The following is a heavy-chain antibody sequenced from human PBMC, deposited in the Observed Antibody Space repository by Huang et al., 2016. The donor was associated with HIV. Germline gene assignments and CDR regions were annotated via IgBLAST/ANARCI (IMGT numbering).Heavy chain of an antibody. CDR2: LYPRESET. Sequence: EVLLVQSGAELKEPGESLKISCKASGYGFSSYWIGWVRQKPGKGLEWMGNLYPRESETKYRPSFDGQVTISADKSTRTAYLQWESLKAPDTAIYFCARQVDGFRSHFDFWGQGTLVSVSS. CDR1: GYGFSSYW. CDR3: ARQVDGFRSHFDF. J-gene: IGHJ4*02. V-gene: IGHV5-51*01. D-gene: IGHD5-18*01.